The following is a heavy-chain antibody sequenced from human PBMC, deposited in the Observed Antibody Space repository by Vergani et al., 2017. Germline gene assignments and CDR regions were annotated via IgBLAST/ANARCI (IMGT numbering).Heavy chain of an antibody. CDR1: GGSISSSSYY. J-gene: IGHJ5*02. CDR2: IYYSGST. CDR3: ARVQTTVTTFRETYGAVWFDP. Sequence: QLQLQESGPGLVKPSETLSLTCTVSGGSISSSSYYWGWIRQPPGKGLEWIGSIYYSGSTYYNPSLKSRVTISVDTSKNQFSLKLSSVTAADTAVYYCARVQTTVTTFRETYGAVWFDPWGQGTLVTVSS. D-gene: IGHD4-17*01. V-gene: IGHV4-39*07.